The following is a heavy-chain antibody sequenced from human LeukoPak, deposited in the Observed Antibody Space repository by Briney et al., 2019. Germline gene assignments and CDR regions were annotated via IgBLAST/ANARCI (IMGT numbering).Heavy chain of an antibody. D-gene: IGHD3-10*01. CDR2: IYYSGRT. J-gene: IGHJ4*02. CDR3: ARRKYYTIEN. CDR1: GDSISSSGYY. V-gene: IGHV4-39*01. Sequence: SETLSLTCTVSGDSISSSGYYWGWIRQPPGKGLEWIASIYYSGRTYYNPSLRSRITISVDSSKNQFSLRLSSVTAADTAVYYCARRKYYTIENWGQGTLVTVSS.